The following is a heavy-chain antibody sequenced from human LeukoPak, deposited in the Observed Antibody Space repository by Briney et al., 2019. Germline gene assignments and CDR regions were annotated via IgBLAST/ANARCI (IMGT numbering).Heavy chain of an antibody. Sequence: GGSPRLSCAASGFTFDDYAMHWVRQAPGKGLEWVSGISWNSGSIGYADSVKGRFTISRDNAKNSLYLQMNSLRAEDTALYYCAKGVWNYETDAFDIWGQGTMVTVSS. CDR1: GFTFDDYA. D-gene: IGHD1-7*01. CDR2: ISWNSGSI. CDR3: AKGVWNYETDAFDI. J-gene: IGHJ3*02. V-gene: IGHV3-9*01.